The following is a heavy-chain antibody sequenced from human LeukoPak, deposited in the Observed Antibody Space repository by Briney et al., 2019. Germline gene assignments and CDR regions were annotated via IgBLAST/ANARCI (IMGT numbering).Heavy chain of an antibody. J-gene: IGHJ4*02. D-gene: IGHD3-22*01. CDR2: IYPDGNNK. V-gene: IGHV3-30*05. CDR1: GHPFRFYG. CDR3: ARNYYDSSGYSYFDF. Sequence: PGGSLRLSCAASGHPFRFYGMLWVPHAPGKGGVGVACIYPDGNNKEHADSVTGRFIISRDNSKNTLYVKMNSMRAEDTAIYYCARNYYDSSGYSYFDFWGQGTLVTVPS.